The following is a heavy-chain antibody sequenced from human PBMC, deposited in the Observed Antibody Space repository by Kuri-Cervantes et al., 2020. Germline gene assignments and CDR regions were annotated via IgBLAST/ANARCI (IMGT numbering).Heavy chain of an antibody. J-gene: IGHJ4*02. CDR3: AGVRGVQTRHFDY. Sequence: SVKVSCKASGGTFSSYTISWVRQAPGQGLEWMGRIIPILGIANYAQKFQGRVTITADKSTSTAHMELSSLRSEDTAVYYCAGVRGVQTRHFDYWGQGTLVTVSS. V-gene: IGHV1-69*02. CDR1: GGTFSSYT. D-gene: IGHD4-11*01. CDR2: IIPILGIA.